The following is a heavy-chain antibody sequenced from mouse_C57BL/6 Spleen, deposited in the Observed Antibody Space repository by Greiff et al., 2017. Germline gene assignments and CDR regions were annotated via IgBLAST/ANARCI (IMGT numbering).Heavy chain of an antibody. D-gene: IGHD2-4*01. Sequence: QVQLQQSGAELVRPGTSVKMSCKASGYTFTNYWIGWAKQRPGHGLEWIGDIYPGGGYTNYNEKFKGKATLTADKSSSTAYMQFSSLTSEDSAIYYCARIYDYDEWYFDVWGTGTTVTVSS. CDR1: GYTFTNYW. CDR2: IYPGGGYT. CDR3: ARIYDYDEWYFDV. J-gene: IGHJ1*03. V-gene: IGHV1-63*01.